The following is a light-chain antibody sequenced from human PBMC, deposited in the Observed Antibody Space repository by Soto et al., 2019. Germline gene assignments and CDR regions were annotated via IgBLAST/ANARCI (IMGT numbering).Light chain of an antibody. CDR3: SSYRSSSTLYV. CDR1: SSDVGNYNY. CDR2: AVT. J-gene: IGLJ1*01. V-gene: IGLV2-14*01. Sequence: QSVLTQPASVSGSPGQSITISCSGSSSDVGNYNYVSWYQQHPGKAPKLLIYAVTDRPSGVSNRFSGSKSGNTASLTISGLQAEDEADYYCSSYRSSSTLYVFGTGTQLTVL.